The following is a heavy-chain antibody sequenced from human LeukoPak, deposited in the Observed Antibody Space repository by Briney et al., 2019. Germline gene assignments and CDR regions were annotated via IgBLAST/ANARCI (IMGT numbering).Heavy chain of an antibody. CDR3: AREGYYGSGSYFP. J-gene: IGHJ5*02. D-gene: IGHD3-10*01. V-gene: IGHV4-31*03. CDR2: IYYSGNT. Sequence: KASETLSLTCTVSGGSISSGGYSWTWFRQHPGKGLERIGYIYYSGNTYYNPSLKSRLTISVDTSKNQFSLKLSSVTAADTAVYYCAREGYYGSGSYFPWGRGTLVTVSS. CDR1: GGSISSGGYS.